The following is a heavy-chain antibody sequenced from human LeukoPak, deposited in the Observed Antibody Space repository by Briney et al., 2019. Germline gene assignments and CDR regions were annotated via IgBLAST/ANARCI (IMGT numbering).Heavy chain of an antibody. J-gene: IGHJ4*02. Sequence: GGSLRLFCAASRFTLSSYAMRWVRQAPGKGLEWVAAISSSGGSTYHADSVKGRFTTYRDSSKNTLYLKMKSLRAEATAVYYCAKLILCPDYWGQGTLVTVSS. CDR3: AKLILCPDY. V-gene: IGHV3-23*01. CDR1: RFTLSSYA. CDR2: ISSSGGST.